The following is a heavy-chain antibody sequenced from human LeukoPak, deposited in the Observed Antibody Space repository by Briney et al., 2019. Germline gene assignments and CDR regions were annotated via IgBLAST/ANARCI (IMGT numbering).Heavy chain of an antibody. D-gene: IGHD5-24*01. J-gene: IGHJ4*02. CDR1: GGTFSSCA. CDR2: IIPIFGTA. CDR3: ARGDGYNLDY. V-gene: IGHV1-69*05. Sequence: ASVKVSSKASGGTFSSCAISWVRQAPGQGLEWMGGIIPIFGTANYAQKFQGRVTITTDESTSTAYMELSSLRSEDTAVYYCARGDGYNLDYWGQGTLVTVSS.